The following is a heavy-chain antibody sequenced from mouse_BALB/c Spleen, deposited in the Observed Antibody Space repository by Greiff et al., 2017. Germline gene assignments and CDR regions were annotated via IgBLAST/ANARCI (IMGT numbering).Heavy chain of an antibody. CDR1: GFSLTSYG. Sequence: QVQLKESGPGLVQPSQSLSITCTVSGFSLTSYGVHWVRQSPGKGLEWLGVIWSGGSTDYNAAFISRLSISKDNSKSQVFFKMNSLQANDTAIYYCARSWIPHYYAMDYWGQGTSVTVSS. CDR3: ARSWIPHYYAMDY. J-gene: IGHJ4*01. D-gene: IGHD5-1-1*01. CDR2: IWSGGST. V-gene: IGHV2-2*02.